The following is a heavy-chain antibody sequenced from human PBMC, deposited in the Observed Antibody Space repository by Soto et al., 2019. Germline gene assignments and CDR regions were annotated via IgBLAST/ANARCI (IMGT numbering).Heavy chain of an antibody. CDR1: GFTFSSYW. CDR2: IKQDGSEK. J-gene: IGHJ5*02. CDR3: ASYAVRVLAAGIWFDP. Sequence: GGSLRLSCAASGFTFSSYWMSWVRQAPGKGLEWVANIKQDGSEKYYVDSVKGRFTISRDNAKNSLYLQMNSLRAEDTAVYYCASYAVRVLAAGIWFDPWGQGTLVTVSS. V-gene: IGHV3-7*01. D-gene: IGHD2-15*01.